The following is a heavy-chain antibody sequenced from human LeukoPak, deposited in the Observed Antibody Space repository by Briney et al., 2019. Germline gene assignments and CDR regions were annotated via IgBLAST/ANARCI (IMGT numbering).Heavy chain of an antibody. D-gene: IGHD3-10*01. V-gene: IGHV3-23*01. J-gene: IGHJ3*02. Sequence: GGSLRLSCAASGFTFSSYALSWVRQAPGKGLEWVSGISENGGTTFYADSVKGRFTISRDNSKNTLYLQMNSLRAEDTAVYYCARDWIPVLLWFGDKEKSADAFDIWGQGTMVTVSS. CDR1: GFTFSSYA. CDR3: ARDWIPVLLWFGDKEKSADAFDI. CDR2: ISENGGTT.